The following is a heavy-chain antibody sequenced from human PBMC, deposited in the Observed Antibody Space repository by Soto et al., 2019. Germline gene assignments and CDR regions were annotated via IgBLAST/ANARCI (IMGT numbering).Heavy chain of an antibody. J-gene: IGHJ5*02. Sequence: SETPSLTCTVSGDSITSNSFFWAWIRQPPGKGLEWIGYIYYSGSTYYNPSLKSRVTISVDTSKNQFSLKLSSVTAADTAVYYCARSIDPWGQGTLVTVSS. V-gene: IGHV4-31*03. CDR3: ARSIDP. CDR1: GDSITSNSFF. CDR2: IYYSGST.